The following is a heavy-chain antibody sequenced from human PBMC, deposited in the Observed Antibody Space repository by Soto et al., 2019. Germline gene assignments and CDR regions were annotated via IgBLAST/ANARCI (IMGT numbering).Heavy chain of an antibody. J-gene: IGHJ5*02. V-gene: IGHV3-23*01. Sequence: PGGSLRLSCAASGVTFSSYAMSWVRRAPGKGLEWVSAISGSGGSTYYADSVKGRFTISRDNSKNTLYLQMNNLRAEDTAVYYCAILPQDIVLVVAAWGQGTLVTVSS. CDR2: ISGSGGST. CDR1: GVTFSSYA. CDR3: AILPQDIVLVVAA. D-gene: IGHD2-15*01.